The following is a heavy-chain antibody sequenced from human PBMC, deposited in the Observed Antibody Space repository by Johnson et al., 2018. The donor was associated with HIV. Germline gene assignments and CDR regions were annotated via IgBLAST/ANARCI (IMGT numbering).Heavy chain of an antibody. J-gene: IGHJ3*01. CDR2: ISYDGSNQ. V-gene: IGHV3-30*14. CDR3: AKVLVGAKALHV. D-gene: IGHD1-26*01. CDR1: GFTFSSYA. Sequence: QVQLVESGGGLIQPGGSLRLYCAASGFTFSSYAMHWVRQAPGKGLEWVAVISYDGSNQYYADSVKGRFTISRDNSKNTLYLQMNSLRLEDTGVYYCAKVLVGAKALHVWGQGTTVSVSS.